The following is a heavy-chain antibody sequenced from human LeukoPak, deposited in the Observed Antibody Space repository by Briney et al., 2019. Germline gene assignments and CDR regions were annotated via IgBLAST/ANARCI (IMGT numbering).Heavy chain of an antibody. CDR2: ISGSGGTT. CDR1: GLTFSSYA. J-gene: IGHJ4*02. V-gene: IGHV3-23*01. CDR3: AENFYDDYNFFFDH. Sequence: GGSLRLSCAASGLTFSSYALAWVRQAPGKGLEWVSAISGSGGTTYYADSVKGHFSISRDNSKNTLYLQMNSLRAEDTAVYYCAENFYDDYNFFFDHWGQGTLVTVSS. D-gene: IGHD4-17*01.